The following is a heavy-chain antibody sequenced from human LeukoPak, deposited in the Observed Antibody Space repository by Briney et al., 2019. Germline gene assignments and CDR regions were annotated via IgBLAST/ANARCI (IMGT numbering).Heavy chain of an antibody. Sequence: TGGSLRLSCAASGFTVSTNYMAWVRQAPGKGLEWVSVIYDDGTTYYADSVKGRFTISRDNTRNTLYLQMNSLRAEDTAIYYCAKKGYYDGSGYYMYYFDHWGQGTLVTVSS. CDR2: IYDDGTT. J-gene: IGHJ4*02. D-gene: IGHD3-22*01. CDR1: GFTVSTNY. V-gene: IGHV3-53*01. CDR3: AKKGYYDGSGYYMYYFDH.